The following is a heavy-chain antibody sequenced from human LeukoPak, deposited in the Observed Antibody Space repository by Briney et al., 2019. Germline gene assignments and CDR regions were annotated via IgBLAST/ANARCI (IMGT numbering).Heavy chain of an antibody. Sequence: MASQTLSLTCTVSGGSISSGSYYWGWIRQPPGKGLEWIGSIYYSGSTYYNPSLKSRVTISVDTSKNQFSLKLSSVTAADTAVYYCARAPGWELPHFDHWGQGTLVTVSS. CDR1: GGSISSGSYY. V-gene: IGHV4-39*07. CDR2: IYYSGST. D-gene: IGHD1-26*01. CDR3: ARAPGWELPHFDH. J-gene: IGHJ4*02.